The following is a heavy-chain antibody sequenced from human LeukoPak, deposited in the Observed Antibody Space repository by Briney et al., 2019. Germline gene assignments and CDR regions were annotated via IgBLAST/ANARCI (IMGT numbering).Heavy chain of an antibody. D-gene: IGHD5-18*01. V-gene: IGHV5-51*01. CDR2: IYPGDSDT. CDR1: GYSFTSYW. J-gene: IGHJ6*03. CDR3: ARSNGIQLWFTGYYYYYMDV. Sequence: GESLKISCKGSGYSFTSYWIGWVRQMPGKGLERMGIIYPGDSDTRYSPSFQGQVTISADKSISTAYLQWSSLKASDTAMYYCARSNGIQLWFTGYYYYYMDVWGKGTTVTVSS.